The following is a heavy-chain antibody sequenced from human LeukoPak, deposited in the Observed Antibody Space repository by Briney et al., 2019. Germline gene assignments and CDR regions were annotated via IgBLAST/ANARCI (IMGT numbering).Heavy chain of an antibody. V-gene: IGHV7-4-1*01. J-gene: IGHJ4*02. Sequence: GVSVKVSCKSAGYIFTSYVINWVRQAPGQGLEWMGWINTNTGTPTYAQGFTVRVVFSSDTSVRTAYLQIGSLQADDTAVYYCARGASSFGTLDYWGPGTLVTVSS. CDR1: GYIFTSYV. CDR3: ARGASSFGTLDY. D-gene: IGHD3-3*01. CDR2: INTNTGTP.